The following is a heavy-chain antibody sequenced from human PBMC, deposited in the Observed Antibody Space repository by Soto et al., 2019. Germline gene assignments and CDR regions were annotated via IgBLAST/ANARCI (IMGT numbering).Heavy chain of an antibody. V-gene: IGHV1-2*02. CDR2: INPANGVA. J-gene: IGHJ4*02. CDR1: GYTFSGFY. Sequence: QVQLVPSGAEVKKPGASVTIYFKACGYTFSGFYIHWVPQAPVQGLESMGGINPANGVANYPQKSEGRVTMTRDTSTSTAYMELSRLTSDDTAVYYCRVTGISEVDYWGQGTLVTVSS. D-gene: IGHD1-1*01. CDR3: RVTGISEVDY.